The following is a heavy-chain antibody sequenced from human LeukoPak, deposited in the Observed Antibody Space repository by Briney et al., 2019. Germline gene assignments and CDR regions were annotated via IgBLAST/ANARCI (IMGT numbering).Heavy chain of an antibody. CDR1: GGSITSSSYY. V-gene: IGHV4-39*07. J-gene: IGHJ4*02. CDR2: IYYTGGT. D-gene: IGHD6-13*01. CDR3: ARVEFDGIAAAGSLDY. Sequence: SETLSLTCSVSGGSITSSSYYWAWIRQPPEKGLEWIGSIYYTGGTYYNPSLKSRVTISVDTSKNQFSLKVRSVTAADTAVYYCARVEFDGIAAAGSLDYWGQGILVTVSS.